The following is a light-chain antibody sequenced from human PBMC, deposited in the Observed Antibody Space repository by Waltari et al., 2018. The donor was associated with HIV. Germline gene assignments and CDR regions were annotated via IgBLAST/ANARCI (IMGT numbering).Light chain of an antibody. CDR1: SSNIGSNI. Sequence: QSVLTQPPSVSGTPGQNVTIPCSGSSSNIGSNIVNWYQQLPGAAPKPLIYSNAQPPSGVPYRFSGSKSGTSASLAISGLQSADEADYYCAAWDDSLNGMFGGGTRLTVL. CDR3: AAWDDSLNGM. V-gene: IGLV1-44*01. CDR2: SNA. J-gene: IGLJ3*02.